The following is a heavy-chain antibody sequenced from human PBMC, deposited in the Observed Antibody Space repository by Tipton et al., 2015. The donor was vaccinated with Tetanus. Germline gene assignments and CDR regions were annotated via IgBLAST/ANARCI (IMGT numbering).Heavy chain of an antibody. CDR1: GASINAGGYL. D-gene: IGHD1-1*01. CDR2: IYYYTERT. V-gene: IGHV4-31*02. CDR3: ARANNEFPKKGPFDS. Sequence: LRLSCNVSGASINAGGYLWTWVRQHPGKGLEWIGNIYYYTERTSHTPSLDGRVGISVDTSKNHFSLRLTSVTAADTAVYYCARANNEFPKKGPFDSWGQGSLVIVSS. J-gene: IGHJ4*02.